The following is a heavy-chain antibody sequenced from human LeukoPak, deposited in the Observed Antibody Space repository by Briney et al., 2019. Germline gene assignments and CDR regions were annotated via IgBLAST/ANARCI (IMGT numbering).Heavy chain of an antibody. CDR1: GFSFNSCA. CDR3: ARALDSSGWNGRDY. V-gene: IGHV3-30-3*01. CDR2: ISYDGSNK. J-gene: IGHJ4*02. D-gene: IGHD6-19*01. Sequence: GGSLRLSCAASGFSFNSCAMHWARHAPGKGLEWVAVISYDGSNKDYADSVKGRFTISRDKSKNTLYLQMNSLRPDDTAVYYCARALDSSGWNGRDYWGQGTLVTVSS.